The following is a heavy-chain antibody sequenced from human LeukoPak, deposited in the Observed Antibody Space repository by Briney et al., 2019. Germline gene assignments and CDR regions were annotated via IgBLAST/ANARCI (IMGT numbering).Heavy chain of an antibody. J-gene: IGHJ4*02. Sequence: SQTLSLTCTVSGASISSDYWTWIRQPPGMGLEWIGYIYYSGSTNYNPSLKSRVTMSVDTSRNQFSLELPSVTAADSAVYYCARYLRQPGTFYLDHWGQGTLVTVSS. D-gene: IGHD3-16*01. CDR2: IYYSGST. V-gene: IGHV4-59*01. CDR1: GASISSDY. CDR3: ARYLRQPGTFYLDH.